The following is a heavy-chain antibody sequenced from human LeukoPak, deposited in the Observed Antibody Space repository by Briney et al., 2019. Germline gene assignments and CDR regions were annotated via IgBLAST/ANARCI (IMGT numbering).Heavy chain of an antibody. CDR3: ARDGSYSRGGGFDY. J-gene: IGHJ4*02. Sequence: SETLSLTCAVYGGSFSGYYWSWIRQPPGKGLEWIGEINHSGSTNYNPSLKSRVTISVDTSKNQFSLKLSSVTAADTAVYYCARDGSYSRGGGFDYWGQGTLVTVSS. V-gene: IGHV4-34*01. D-gene: IGHD6-13*01. CDR2: INHSGST. CDR1: GGSFSGYY.